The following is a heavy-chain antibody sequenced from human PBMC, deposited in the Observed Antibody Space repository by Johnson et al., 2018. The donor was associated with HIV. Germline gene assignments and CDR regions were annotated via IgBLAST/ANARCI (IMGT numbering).Heavy chain of an antibody. D-gene: IGHD1-26*01. CDR3: AKDLGIVGAVHRTFDV. Sequence: EVQLVESGGGVVRPGGSLRLSCAASGFTVSNNYMSWVRQAPGKGLEWVSGINWNGGSTGYADSVKGRFTISRDNSKNTLYLQMNSLRAEDTAVYYCAKDLGIVGAVHRTFDVWGQGTMVTVSS. CDR2: INWNGGST. J-gene: IGHJ3*01. CDR1: GFTVSNNY. V-gene: IGHV3-20*04.